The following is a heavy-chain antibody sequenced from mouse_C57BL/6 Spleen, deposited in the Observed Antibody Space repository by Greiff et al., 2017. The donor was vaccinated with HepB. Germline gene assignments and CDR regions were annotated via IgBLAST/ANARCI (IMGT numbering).Heavy chain of an antibody. CDR1: GYAFTNYL. V-gene: IGHV1-54*01. CDR2: INPGSGGT. CDR3: ARPPDGYFWYFDV. J-gene: IGHJ1*03. Sequence: QVQLKESGAELVRPGTSVKVSCKASGYAFTNYLIEWVKQRPGQGLEWIGVINPGSGGTNYNEKFKGKATLTADKSSSTAYMQLSSLTSEDSAVYFCARPPDGYFWYFDVWGTGTTVTVSS. D-gene: IGHD2-3*01.